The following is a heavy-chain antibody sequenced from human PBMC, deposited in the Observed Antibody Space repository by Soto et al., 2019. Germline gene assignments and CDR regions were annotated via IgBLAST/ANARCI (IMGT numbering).Heavy chain of an antibody. CDR2: ISYDGSNK. CDR3: AKGSTISPIAAALHYFDY. V-gene: IGHV3-30*18. D-gene: IGHD6-13*01. J-gene: IGHJ4*02. Sequence: GSLRLSCAASGFTCSSYGMHWVRQAPGKGLEWVAVISYDGSNKYYADSVKGRFTISRDNSKNTLYLQMNSLRAEDTAVYYCAKGSTISPIAAALHYFDYWGQGTLVTVSS. CDR1: GFTCSSYG.